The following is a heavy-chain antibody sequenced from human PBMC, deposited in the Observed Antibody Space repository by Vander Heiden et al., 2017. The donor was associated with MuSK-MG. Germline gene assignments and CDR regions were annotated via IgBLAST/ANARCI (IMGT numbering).Heavy chain of an antibody. D-gene: IGHD4-17*01. Sequence: WYSQAPGRGLEWVSFIRSKTFGGTTEYAASVKGRFTISRDDSKSIAYLQMNSLKIEDTAVYYCARESGDYGGNHAFDSWGQGTLVTVSS. CDR3: ARESGDYGGNHAFDS. CDR2: IRSKTFGGTT. V-gene: IGHV3-49*03. J-gene: IGHJ4*02.